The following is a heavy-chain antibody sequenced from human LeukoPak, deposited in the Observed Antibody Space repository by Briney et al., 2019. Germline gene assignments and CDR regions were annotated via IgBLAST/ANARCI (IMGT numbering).Heavy chain of an antibody. V-gene: IGHV1-69*13. D-gene: IGHD4-23*01. CDR1: GGTFSSYA. J-gene: IGHJ3*02. CDR3: ASTTVVTSAFDI. CDR2: IIPIFGTA. Sequence: ASVTVSCTASGGTFSSYAISWVRQAPGQGLEWMGGIIPIFGTANYAQKFQGRVTITADESTSTAYMELSSLRSEDTAVYYCASTTVVTSAFDIWGQGTMVTVSS.